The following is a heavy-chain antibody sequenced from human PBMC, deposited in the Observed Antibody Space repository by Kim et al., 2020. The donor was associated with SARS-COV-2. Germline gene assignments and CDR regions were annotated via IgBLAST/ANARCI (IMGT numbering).Heavy chain of an antibody. J-gene: IGHJ3*02. V-gene: IGHV3-9*01. D-gene: IGHD6-13*01. CDR3: AKGSSSWRWYIHAFDI. Sequence: DDVKGRFPLSRNNAKNSLYLQMNSLRAGDTALYYCAKGSSSWRWYIHAFDIWGQGTMVTVSS.